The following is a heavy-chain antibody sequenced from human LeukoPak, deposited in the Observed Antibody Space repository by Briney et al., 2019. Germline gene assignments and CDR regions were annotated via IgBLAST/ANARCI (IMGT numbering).Heavy chain of an antibody. D-gene: IGHD1-7*01. CDR3: AKDRAAYNWNYGRGAGDY. Sequence: GGSLRLSCAASGFTFSSYAMSWVRQAPGKGLEWVSAISGSGGSTYYADSVKGRFTISRDNSKNTLYLQMNSLRAEDTAVYYCAKDRAAYNWNYGRGAGDYWGQGTLVTVSS. CDR1: GFTFSSYA. CDR2: ISGSGGST. V-gene: IGHV3-23*01. J-gene: IGHJ4*02.